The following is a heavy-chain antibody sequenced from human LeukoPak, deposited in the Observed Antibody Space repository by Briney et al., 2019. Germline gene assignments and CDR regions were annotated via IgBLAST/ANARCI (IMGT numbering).Heavy chain of an antibody. CDR3: ARSGLGSSVYYGMDV. D-gene: IGHD6-6*01. CDR2: INPSGGST. V-gene: IGHV1-46*01. Sequence: ASVRVSCKASGYTFTSYYMHWVRQAPGQGLEWMGIINPSGGSTSYAQKFQGRVTMTRDTSTSTVYMELSSLRSEDTAVYYCARSGLGSSVYYGMDVWGQGTTVTVSS. CDR1: GYTFTSYY. J-gene: IGHJ6*02.